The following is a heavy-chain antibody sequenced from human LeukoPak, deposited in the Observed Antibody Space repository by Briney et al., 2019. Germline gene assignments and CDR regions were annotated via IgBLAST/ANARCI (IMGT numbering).Heavy chain of an antibody. D-gene: IGHD4-17*01. CDR2: IYYRGST. CDR3: ARGGDYGDLRYFDY. V-gene: IGHV4-59*01. CDR1: GGSINNYY. J-gene: IGHJ4*02. Sequence: PSETLSLTCTVSGGSINNYYRSWIRQPPGKGLEWIGYIYYRGSTNYNPSLKGRVTFSVDTSKNQFSLKLNSVTAADTAVYYCARGGDYGDLRYFDYWGQGTLVTVSS.